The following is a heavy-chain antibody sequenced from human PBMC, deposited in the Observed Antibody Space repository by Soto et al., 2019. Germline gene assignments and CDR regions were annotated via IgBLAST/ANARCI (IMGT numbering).Heavy chain of an antibody. CDR3: VKEYCTGGTCFDDFDL. CDR1: GFIFSDYE. V-gene: IGHV3-48*03. D-gene: IGHD2-8*02. J-gene: IGHJ3*01. Sequence: EAELVESGGGLVQPGGSLTLSCAASGFIFSDYEVDWVRQAPGRGPEWISYISDGGTTIYYAASVKGRFTISRDDAKKSLYLHMNTLRVDDAAIYFCVKEYCTGGTCFDDFDLWGQGTVVTVSS. CDR2: ISDGGTTI.